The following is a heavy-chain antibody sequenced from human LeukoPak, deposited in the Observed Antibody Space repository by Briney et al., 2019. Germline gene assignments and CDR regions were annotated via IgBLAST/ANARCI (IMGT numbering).Heavy chain of an antibody. Sequence: PSETLSLTCTISGGSISKFYWGWIRQSPGKGLEWIGLVYSSGHATYNPSLKSRLTISVDTSENQLYLRLSSVTAADTAVYYCARGGSRWPQTHDYWGQGTLVIVSS. V-gene: IGHV4-59*01. D-gene: IGHD6-13*01. CDR1: GGSISKFY. CDR3: ARGGSRWPQTHDY. CDR2: VYSSGHA. J-gene: IGHJ4*02.